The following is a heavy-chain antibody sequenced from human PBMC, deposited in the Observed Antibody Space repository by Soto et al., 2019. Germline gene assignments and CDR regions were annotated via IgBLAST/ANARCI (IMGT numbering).Heavy chain of an antibody. CDR3: ARVLRFLEWLSRMDV. CDR2: IYYSGST. D-gene: IGHD3-3*01. V-gene: IGHV4-39*01. Sequence: SETLSLTCTVSGGSISSSSYYWGWIRRPPGKGLEWIGSIYYSGSTYYNPSLKSRVTISVDTSKNQFSLKLSSVTAADTAVYYCARVLRFLEWLSRMDVWGQGTTVTVSS. CDR1: GGSISSSSYY. J-gene: IGHJ6*01.